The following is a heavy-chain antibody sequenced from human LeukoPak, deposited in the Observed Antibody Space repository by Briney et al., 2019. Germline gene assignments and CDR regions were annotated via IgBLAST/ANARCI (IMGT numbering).Heavy chain of an antibody. D-gene: IGHD1-26*01. J-gene: IGHJ2*01. CDR1: GFTFNNYW. CDR3: VTTWGAHYWYFDL. V-gene: IGHV3-7*01. CDR2: IKQDGSEK. Sequence: GGSLRLSCAASGFTFNNYWMSWVRQAPGKGLEWVANIKQDGSEKYYVDSVKGRFTISRDNAKNSLYLQMNSLRAEDTAVYYCVTTWGAHYWYFDLWGRGALVTVSS.